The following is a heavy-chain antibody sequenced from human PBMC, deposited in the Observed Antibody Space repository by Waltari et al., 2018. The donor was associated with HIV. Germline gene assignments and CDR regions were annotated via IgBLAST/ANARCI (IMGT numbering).Heavy chain of an antibody. D-gene: IGHD7-27*01. CDR2: IYYRGST. CDR3: ARHPWDVLGDD. J-gene: IGHJ4*02. Sequence: QVQLQESGPRLVKPSETLSLTCTVSDGFLSSSSYYWAWIRQTPGKGLEWIGSIYYRGSTYYNPSLKSRVTISIDTSKNQFFLKLKSVIAADTAIYYCARHPWDVLGDDWGQGTLVTVSS. CDR1: DGFLSSSSYY. V-gene: IGHV4-39*01.